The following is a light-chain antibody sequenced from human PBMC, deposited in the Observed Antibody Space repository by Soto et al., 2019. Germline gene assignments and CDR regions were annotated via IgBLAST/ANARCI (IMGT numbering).Light chain of an antibody. CDR3: TTFAPGKIYV. CDR2: EVS. V-gene: IGLV2-11*01. Sequence: QSALTQPRSVSGSHGQSVTISCTGTSTDVGGSNNVSWYQQHPGKAPKLMIYEVSNRPSGVSYRFSGSKSGNTASLTISGLQAEDEGDYYCTTFAPGKIYVFGSGTKLTVL. J-gene: IGLJ1*01. CDR1: STDVGGSNN.